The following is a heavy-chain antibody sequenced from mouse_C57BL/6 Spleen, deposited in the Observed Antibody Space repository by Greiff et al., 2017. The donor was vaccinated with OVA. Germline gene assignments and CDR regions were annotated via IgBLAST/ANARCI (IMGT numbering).Heavy chain of an antibody. CDR1: GFNIKDDY. CDR2: IDPENGDT. CDR3: TTRYYYGTVFFDD. V-gene: IGHV14-4*01. D-gene: IGHD1-1*01. J-gene: IGHJ2*01. Sequence: VQLQQSGAELVRPGASVKLSCTASGFNIKDDYMHWVKQRPEQGLEWIGWIDPENGDTEYASKFQGKATITADTSSNTAYLQLSSLTSEDTAVYYCTTRYYYGTVFFDDWGQGTTLTVSS.